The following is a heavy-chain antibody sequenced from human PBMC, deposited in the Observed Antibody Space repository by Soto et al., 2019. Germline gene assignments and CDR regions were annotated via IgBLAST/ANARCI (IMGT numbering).Heavy chain of an antibody. Sequence: GGSLRLSCTTSGFTFGDYTMGWVRQAPGKGLEWVGFIRSKGFGGTTEYAASVKGRFTISRDDSKSIAYLQMSSLKTEDTAVYDCARDLRGSIYVFDYWGQGALVTVSS. CDR3: ARDLRGSIYVFDY. J-gene: IGHJ4*01. CDR2: IRSKGFGGTT. CDR1: GFTFGDYT. V-gene: IGHV3-49*04. D-gene: IGHD3-10*02.